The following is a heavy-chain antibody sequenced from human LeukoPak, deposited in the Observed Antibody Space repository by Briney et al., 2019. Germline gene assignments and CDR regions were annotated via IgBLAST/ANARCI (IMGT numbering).Heavy chain of an antibody. CDR3: ARVSGLYYYYGMDV. CDR2: MYHGGSP. J-gene: IGHJ6*02. Sequence: SETLSLTCTVSAGSISSFYWSWIRQSPEKGLEWIGYMYHGGSPKYNPSLKSRVTISVDTSKNQFSLRLSSVTAADTAVYYCARVSGLYYYYGMDVWGQGTTVTVSS. V-gene: IGHV4-59*01. CDR1: AGSISSFY.